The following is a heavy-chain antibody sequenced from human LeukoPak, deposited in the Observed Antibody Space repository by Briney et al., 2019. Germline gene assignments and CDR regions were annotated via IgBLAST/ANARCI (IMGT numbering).Heavy chain of an antibody. Sequence: SQTLSLTCTVSGGSISSGDYYWSWIRQPPGKGLEWIGYIYYSGSTYYSPSLKSRVTVSVDTSKNQFSLKLSSVTATDTAVYYCARDLKQGYSYGYFDYWGQGTLVTVSS. V-gene: IGHV4-30-4*01. CDR1: GGSISSGDYY. CDR2: IYYSGST. D-gene: IGHD5-18*01. CDR3: ARDLKQGYSYGYFDY. J-gene: IGHJ4*02.